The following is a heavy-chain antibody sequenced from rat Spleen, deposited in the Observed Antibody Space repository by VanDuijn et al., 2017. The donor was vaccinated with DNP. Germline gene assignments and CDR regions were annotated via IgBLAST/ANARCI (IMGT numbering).Heavy chain of an antibody. J-gene: IGHJ2*01. D-gene: IGHD1-6*01. V-gene: IGHV5S10*01. Sequence: EVQLVESGGGVVQSGRSLKVSCAASGFTFSDYNMAWVRQAPKKGLEWVATITYDGSKTYYRDSVKGRFTISRDNAENTLYLQMDSLRSEDTATYYCATHQYYGYRRDYFDYWGQGVMVTVSS. CDR2: ITYDGSKT. CDR3: ATHQYYGYRRDYFDY. CDR1: GFTFSDYN.